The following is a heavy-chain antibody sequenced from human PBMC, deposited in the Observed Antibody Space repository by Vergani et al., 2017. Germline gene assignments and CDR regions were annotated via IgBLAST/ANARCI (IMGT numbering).Heavy chain of an antibody. Sequence: QVQLQESGPGLVKPSETLSLTCTVSGGSISSYYWSWIRQPPGKGLEWIGYIYYSGSTNYNPSLKSRVTISVDTSKNQFSLKLSSVTAADTAVYYCARGVVPAARYFDYWGQGTLVTVSS. J-gene: IGHJ4*02. CDR2: IYYSGST. D-gene: IGHD2-2*01. CDR3: ARGVVPAARYFDY. V-gene: IGHV4-59*01. CDR1: GGSISSYY.